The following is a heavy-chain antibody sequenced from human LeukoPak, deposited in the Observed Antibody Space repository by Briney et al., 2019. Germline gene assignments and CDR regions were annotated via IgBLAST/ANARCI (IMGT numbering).Heavy chain of an antibody. Sequence: AGGSLRLSCAASGFTFSSDAMSWVRQAPGKGVGWGSAISGSGGSTYYADSVKGRFTISRDNSKNTLYLQMNSLRAEDTAVYYCAKDCRPKTECPTDYWGQGTLVTVSS. CDR1: GFTFSSDA. CDR3: AKDCRPKTECPTDY. D-gene: IGHD2-15*01. J-gene: IGHJ4*02. CDR2: ISGSGGST. V-gene: IGHV3-23*01.